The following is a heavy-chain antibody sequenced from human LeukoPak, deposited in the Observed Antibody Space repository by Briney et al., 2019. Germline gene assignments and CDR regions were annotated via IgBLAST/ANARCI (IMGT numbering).Heavy chain of an antibody. J-gene: IGHJ3*02. V-gene: IGHV1-24*01. CDR1: GYTFTSYA. CDR2: FDPEDGET. Sequence: ASVKVSCKASGYTFTSYAMNWVRQAPGKGLEWMGGFDPEDGETIYAQKFQGRVTMTEDTSTDTAYMELSSLRSEDTAVYYCATDHPTHDYGDYGKERDAFDIWGQGTVVTVSS. D-gene: IGHD4-17*01. CDR3: ATDHPTHDYGDYGKERDAFDI.